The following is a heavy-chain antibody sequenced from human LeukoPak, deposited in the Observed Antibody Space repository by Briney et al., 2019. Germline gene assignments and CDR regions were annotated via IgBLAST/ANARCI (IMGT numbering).Heavy chain of an antibody. CDR3: ARTRSGYYSEFDY. V-gene: IGHV2-5*02. J-gene: IGHJ4*02. D-gene: IGHD5-12*01. CDR1: GSTPSSSGMG. CDR2: IYWDDDK. Sequence: SGPTLVKPTQTLPLICPASGSTPSSSGMGVGWIRQPPGKALEWLAIIYWDDDKYYSTSLKSRLNITKDTPKNQVVLTMTNMGPVDTDTYYFARTRSGYYSEFDYWGQGTPVTVSS.